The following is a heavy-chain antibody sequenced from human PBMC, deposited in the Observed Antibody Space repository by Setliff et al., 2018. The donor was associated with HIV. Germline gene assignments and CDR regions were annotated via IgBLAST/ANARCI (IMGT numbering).Heavy chain of an antibody. V-gene: IGHV4-39*01. CDR1: GGSISSNSYY. Sequence: PSETLSLTCTVSGGSISSNSYYWGWIRQPPGKGLEWIGSIYYSGSTYYNPSLKSRVTISVDTSKNQFSLKLSSVTAADTAVYYCARVDSSGEYYFDYWGQGTLVTVSS. CDR2: IYYSGST. D-gene: IGHD6-19*01. CDR3: ARVDSSGEYYFDY. J-gene: IGHJ4*02.